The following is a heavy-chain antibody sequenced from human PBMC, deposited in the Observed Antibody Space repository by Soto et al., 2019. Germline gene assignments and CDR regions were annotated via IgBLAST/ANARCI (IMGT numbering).Heavy chain of an antibody. J-gene: IGHJ5*02. Sequence: QVQLQESGPGLVKPSETLSLTCNLSGGSVSDTSYYWGWIRQSPVKGLEWIANIYFNGTSYYNPSLKRRVTISLDTSKNQFSLKLTSVTAADTAVYYCTRQYLGCFDPCGQGTLVTVSS. V-gene: IGHV4-39*01. CDR2: IYFNGTS. CDR3: TRQYLGCFDP. D-gene: IGHD2-2*02. CDR1: GGSVSDTSYY.